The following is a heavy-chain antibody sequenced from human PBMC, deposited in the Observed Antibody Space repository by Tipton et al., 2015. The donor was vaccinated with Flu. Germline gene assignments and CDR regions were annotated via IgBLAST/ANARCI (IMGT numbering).Heavy chain of an antibody. CDR1: GFTFSSYG. D-gene: IGHD4-17*01. V-gene: IGHV3-33*01. CDR2: IWYDGSNK. J-gene: IGHJ4*02. Sequence: SGFTFSSYGMHWVRQAPGKGLEWVAVIWYDGSNKYYADSVKGRFTISRDNSKNTLYLQMNSLRAEDTAVYYCAREAYGDYRYYFDYWGQGTLVTVSS. CDR3: AREAYGDYRYYFDY.